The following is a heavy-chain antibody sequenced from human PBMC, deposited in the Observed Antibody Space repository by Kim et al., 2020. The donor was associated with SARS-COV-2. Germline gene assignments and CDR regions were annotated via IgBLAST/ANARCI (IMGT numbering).Heavy chain of an antibody. V-gene: IGHV4-4*02. CDR2: IYHSGST. J-gene: IGHJ6*02. CDR1: GGSISSSNW. Sequence: SETLSLTCAVSGGSISSSNWWSWVRQPPGKGLEWIGEIYHSGSTNYNPSLKSRVTISVDKSKNQFSLKLSSVTAADTAVYYCARVRGSSWDEGGGMDVWGQGTTVTVSS. CDR3: ARVRGSSWDEGGGMDV. D-gene: IGHD6-13*01.